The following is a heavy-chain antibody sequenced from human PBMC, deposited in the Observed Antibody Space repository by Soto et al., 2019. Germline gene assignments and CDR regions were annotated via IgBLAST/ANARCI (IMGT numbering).Heavy chain of an antibody. Sequence: GGSLRLSCAASGFTFSSYWMHWVRQAPGKGLVWVSRINSDGSSTSYADSVKGRFTISRDNAKNTLYLQMNSLRAEDTAVYYCARDDDFWSGYDHYYYGMDVWGQGTTVTVSS. CDR2: INSDGSST. J-gene: IGHJ6*02. CDR1: GFTFSSYW. D-gene: IGHD3-3*01. V-gene: IGHV3-74*01. CDR3: ARDDDFWSGYDHYYYGMDV.